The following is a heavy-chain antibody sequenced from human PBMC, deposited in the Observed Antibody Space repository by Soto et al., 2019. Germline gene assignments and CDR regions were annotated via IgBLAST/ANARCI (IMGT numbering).Heavy chain of an antibody. Sequence: EVQLVESGGGLVKPGGSLRLSCATYGFTFNDAWLSWVRQAPGKGLEWVGRLKGRNVGGTIDYAAPWTGRFPISGDESQNTLHRQVYSLKMGDTAVYYCTTEFGYSGGQNAHWGQGALVTVSS. CDR1: GFTFNDAW. V-gene: IGHV3-15*07. J-gene: IGHJ4*02. CDR2: LKGRNVGGTI. CDR3: TTEFGYSGGQNAH. D-gene: IGHD6-19*01.